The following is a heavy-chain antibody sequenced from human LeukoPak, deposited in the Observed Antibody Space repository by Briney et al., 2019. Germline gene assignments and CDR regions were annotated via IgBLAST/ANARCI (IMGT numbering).Heavy chain of an antibody. CDR1: GSTFSNYW. D-gene: IGHD3-22*01. J-gene: IGHJ4*02. CDR2: INSDGSSR. Sequence: GSLRLSCAASGSTFSNYWMSWVRQAPGKGLVWVSRINSDGSSRHYADSVKGRFTISRDNAKNTLHLQMTSLRAEDTAVYYCARGGPDSSDYSSLFDYWGRGILVTVSS. V-gene: IGHV3-74*01. CDR3: ARGGPDSSDYSSLFDY.